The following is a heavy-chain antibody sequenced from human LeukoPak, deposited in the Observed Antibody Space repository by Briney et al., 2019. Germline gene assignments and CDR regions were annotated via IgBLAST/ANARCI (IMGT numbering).Heavy chain of an antibody. V-gene: IGHV1-8*01. CDR3: ARGISHYVILTGYYEAFDS. Sequence: ASVKVSCKASGYTFTSYDINWVRQATGQGLGWMGWMNPNSGNTAYAQKFQGRVTMTRNTSMMTAYMELSSLRSEDTAVYYCARGISHYVILTGYYEAFDSWGQGTMVTVSS. J-gene: IGHJ3*02. CDR2: MNPNSGNT. CDR1: GYTFTSYD. D-gene: IGHD3-9*01.